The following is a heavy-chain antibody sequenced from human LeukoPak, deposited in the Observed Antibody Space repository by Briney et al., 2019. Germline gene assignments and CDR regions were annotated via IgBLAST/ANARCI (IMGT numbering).Heavy chain of an antibody. CDR3: TTDRKFTMIVGEDY. CDR2: IKSKTDGGTT. V-gene: IGHV3-15*01. CDR1: GFTFSNAW. J-gene: IGHJ4*02. Sequence: PGGSLRLSCAASGFTFSNAWMSWVRQAPGKGLEWVGRIKSKTDGGTTDYAAPVKGRFTISRDDSKNTLYLQMNSLITEDTAVYYCTTDRKFTMIVGEDYWGQGTLVTVSS. D-gene: IGHD3-22*01.